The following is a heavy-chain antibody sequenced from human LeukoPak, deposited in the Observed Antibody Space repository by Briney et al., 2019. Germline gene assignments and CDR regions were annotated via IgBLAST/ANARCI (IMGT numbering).Heavy chain of an antibody. D-gene: IGHD3-22*01. V-gene: IGHV3-23*01. CDR3: AKDRQSRGSLGFDY. CDR1: RFTFSSYA. CDR2: ISGSGDAT. J-gene: IGHJ4*02. Sequence: PGGSLRLSCAASRFTFSSYAMSWVRQAPGKGPEWVSTISGSGDATYYADSVKGRFTIFRDNSKNTLYVQMNSLRAEDTAVYYCAKDRQSRGSLGFDYWGQGALVIVFS.